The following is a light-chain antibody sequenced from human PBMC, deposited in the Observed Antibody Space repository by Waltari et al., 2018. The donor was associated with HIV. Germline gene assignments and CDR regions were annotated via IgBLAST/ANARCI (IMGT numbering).Light chain of an antibody. Sequence: QSVLTQPPSLSAAPGQRVTISSSGSSPNIAKNYVSWYQQLPGTAPKLLIYENDKRPSGIPDRFSGSQSGTSATLGITGLQTGDEADYYCGTWDTSLSVGVFGGGTKLTVL. CDR3: GTWDTSLSVGV. CDR1: SPNIAKNY. V-gene: IGLV1-51*02. J-gene: IGLJ3*02. CDR2: END.